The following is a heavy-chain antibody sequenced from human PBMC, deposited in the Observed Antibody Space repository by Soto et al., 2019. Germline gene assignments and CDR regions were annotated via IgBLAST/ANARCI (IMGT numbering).Heavy chain of an antibody. CDR2: IKQDGSEK. V-gene: IGHV3-7*01. Sequence: GGSLRLSCAASGFTFSSYWMSWVRQAPGKGLEWVANIKQDGSEKYYVDSVKGRFTISRDNAKNSLYLQMNSLRAEDTAVYYCARDYDFWSGIYYYGMDVWGQGTTVTVSS. CDR1: GFTFSSYW. D-gene: IGHD3-3*01. CDR3: ARDYDFWSGIYYYGMDV. J-gene: IGHJ6*02.